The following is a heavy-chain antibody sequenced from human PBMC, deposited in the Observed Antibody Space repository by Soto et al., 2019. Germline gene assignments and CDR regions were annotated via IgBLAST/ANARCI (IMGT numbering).Heavy chain of an antibody. D-gene: IGHD3-3*01. V-gene: IGHV1-46*01. J-gene: IGHJ6*02. CDR2: INPGSRIT. CDR1: GYTFTNYF. CDR3: ARDPKYYVFWAGAYYYHGMDV. Sequence: QVQLVQSGAEVKKPGASVKVACKTSGYTFTNYFVHWVRQAPGQGLEWMGAINPGSRITNYALKFQGRVTMTRATSTNTGYLELSSLRSEDTAVYSCARDPKYYVFWAGAYYYHGMDVWGQGTTVTVSS.